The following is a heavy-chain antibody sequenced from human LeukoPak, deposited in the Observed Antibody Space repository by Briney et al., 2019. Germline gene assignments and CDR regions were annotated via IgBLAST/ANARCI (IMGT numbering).Heavy chain of an antibody. D-gene: IGHD6-19*01. CDR2: INPSGGST. V-gene: IGHV1-46*01. CDR3: ARVPFPGTYSSGWLGEFVYYFDY. CDR1: GYTFTSYY. J-gene: IGHJ4*02. Sequence: ASVKVSCKASGYTFTSYYMHWVRQAPGQGLEWMGIINPSGGSTSYAQKFQGRVTMTRDTSTSTVYMELSSLRSEDTAVYYCARVPFPGTYSSGWLGEFVYYFDYWGQGTLVTVPS.